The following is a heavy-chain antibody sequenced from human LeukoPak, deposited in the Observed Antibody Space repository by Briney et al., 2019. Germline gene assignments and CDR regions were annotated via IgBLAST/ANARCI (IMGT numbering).Heavy chain of an antibody. V-gene: IGHV5-51*01. Sequence: GASLKISCKGSGYSFTSYWIGWVRPMPGKGLEWMGIIYPGDSDTRYSPSFQGQVTISADKSISTAYLQWSSLKASDTAMYYCARQEHWNYGFSDYWGQGTLVTVSA. J-gene: IGHJ4*02. CDR1: GYSFTSYW. D-gene: IGHD1-7*01. CDR3: ARQEHWNYGFSDY. CDR2: IYPGDSDT.